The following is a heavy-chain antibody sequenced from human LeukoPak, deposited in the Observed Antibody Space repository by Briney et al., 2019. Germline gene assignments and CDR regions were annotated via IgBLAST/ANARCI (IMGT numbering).Heavy chain of an antibody. CDR2: INAGNGNT. V-gene: IGHV1-3*01. J-gene: IGHJ3*02. CDR3: ARYCSGGSCYSDAFDI. Sequence: WASVKVSCKASGYTFTSYAMHWVRQAPGQRLEWMGWINAGNGNTKYSQKFQGRVTITRDTSASIAYMELSSLRSEDTAVYYCARYCSGGSCYSDAFDIWGQGTMVTVSS. CDR1: GYTFTSYA. D-gene: IGHD2-15*01.